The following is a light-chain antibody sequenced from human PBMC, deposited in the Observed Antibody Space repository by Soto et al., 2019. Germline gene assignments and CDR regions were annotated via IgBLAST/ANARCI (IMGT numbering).Light chain of an antibody. Sequence: QSALTQPASVSGSPGQSITISCTGASSDVGGYNYVSWYQQHPGKAPKLIIYDVSYRPSGVSNRFSGSKSGNTASLTISGLQAEDEADYHCSSYLSTNTSHVFGTGTKVTVL. CDR1: SSDVGGYNY. V-gene: IGLV2-14*03. J-gene: IGLJ1*01. CDR2: DVS. CDR3: SSYLSTNTSHV.